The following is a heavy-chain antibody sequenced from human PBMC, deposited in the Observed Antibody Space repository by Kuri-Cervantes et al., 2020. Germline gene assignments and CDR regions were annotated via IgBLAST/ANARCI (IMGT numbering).Heavy chain of an antibody. CDR2: ISGSGGST. D-gene: IGHD1-20*01. J-gene: IGHJ4*02. V-gene: IGHV3-23*01. CDR1: VFTFRRYA. Sequence: LTCAASVFTFRRYAMSWVRQAPGKGLEWVSAISGSGGSTYYADSVKGRFTISRDNSKNTLYLQMNSLRAEDTAVYYCARFNWNDYWGQGTLVTVSS. CDR3: ARFNWNDY.